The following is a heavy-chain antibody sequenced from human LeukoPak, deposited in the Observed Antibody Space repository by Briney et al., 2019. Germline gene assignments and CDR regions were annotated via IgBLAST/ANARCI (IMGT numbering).Heavy chain of an antibody. V-gene: IGHV4-39*07. CDR1: GDSISSSSYY. Sequence: SETLSLTCTVSGDSISSSSYYWGWIRQPPGKGLEWIGSIYYRGSTYYNPSLKSRVAISVDTSKKQVSLKLSSVTAAGTAVYYCASSIISNVLLWFGERNYYGMDVWGQGTTVTVSS. CDR2: IYYRGST. CDR3: ASSIISNVLLWFGERNYYGMDV. J-gene: IGHJ6*02. D-gene: IGHD3-10*01.